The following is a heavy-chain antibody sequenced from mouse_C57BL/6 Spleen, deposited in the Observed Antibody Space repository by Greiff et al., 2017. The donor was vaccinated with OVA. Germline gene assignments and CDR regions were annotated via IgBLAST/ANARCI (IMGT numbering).Heavy chain of an antibody. D-gene: IGHD1-1*01. CDR1: GFTFSSYA. Sequence: EVKLMESGGGLVKPGGSLKLSCAASGFTFSSYAMSWVRQTPEKRLEWVATISDGGSYTYYPDNVKGRFTISRDNAKNNLYLQMSHLKSEDTAMYYCAREGGYYGSSLYYYAMDYWGQGTSVTVSS. V-gene: IGHV5-4*01. CDR2: ISDGGSYT. J-gene: IGHJ4*01. CDR3: AREGGYYGSSLYYYAMDY.